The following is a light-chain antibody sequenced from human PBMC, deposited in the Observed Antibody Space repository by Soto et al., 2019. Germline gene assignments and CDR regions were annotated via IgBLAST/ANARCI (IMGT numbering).Light chain of an antibody. V-gene: IGLV2-14*01. J-gene: IGLJ1*01. CDR1: SSDVGGYNY. CDR3: SSYTSSSTYV. CDR2: DVS. Sequence: QSALTQPASVSGSPGQSITISCTGTSSDVGGYNYVSWYQQHPGKAPKLVIYDVSNRPSGFSNRFSGSKSGNTASLTISGLQAEDEADYYSSSYTSSSTYVFGTGTKVAVL.